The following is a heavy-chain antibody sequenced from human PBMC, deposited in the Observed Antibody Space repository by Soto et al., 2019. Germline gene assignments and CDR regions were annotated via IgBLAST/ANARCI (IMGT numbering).Heavy chain of an antibody. D-gene: IGHD2-21*01. J-gene: IGHJ4*02. CDR1: GFTFSSYS. CDR3: ASNILSPTPDY. Sequence: GGSLRLSCAASGFTFSSYSMNWVRQAPGKGLEWVSSLSGDSTYIYHADSVKGRFTISRDNAKNSLYLQMNSLRAEDTAMYCCASNILSPTPDYWGQGTLVTVSS. CDR2: LSGDSTYI. V-gene: IGHV3-21*01.